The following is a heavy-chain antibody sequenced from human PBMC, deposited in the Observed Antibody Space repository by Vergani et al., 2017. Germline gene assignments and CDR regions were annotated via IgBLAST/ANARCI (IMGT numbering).Heavy chain of an antibody. CDR3: AKDRDNWNYYNFDY. J-gene: IGHJ4*02. V-gene: IGHV3-23*01. Sequence: EVQLLESGGDLVQPGGSLRLSCAASGFSFSSYAMSWVRPAPGKGLEWVSAISGSGGNTYYADSVKGRFTISRDNSKNTLYLQMNSLRAADTAVYYCAKDRDNWNYYNFDYWGQGTLVTVSS. CDR2: ISGSGGNT. D-gene: IGHD1-7*01. CDR1: GFSFSSYA.